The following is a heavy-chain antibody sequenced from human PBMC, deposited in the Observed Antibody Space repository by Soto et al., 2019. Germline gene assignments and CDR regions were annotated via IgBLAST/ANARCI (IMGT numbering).Heavy chain of an antibody. D-gene: IGHD6-6*01. V-gene: IGHV1-3*01. Sequence: ASVKVSCKASGYTFTSYAMHWVCQAPGQRLEWMGRIVAMNGIPKFAPKFQGRVTMTADRSTTTAYMELSSLRSEDTAVYYCASGPYTSSSGGYYYYYMDVWGKGTTVTVSS. CDR1: GYTFTSYA. J-gene: IGHJ6*03. CDR2: IVAMNGIP. CDR3: ASGPYTSSSGGYYYYYMDV.